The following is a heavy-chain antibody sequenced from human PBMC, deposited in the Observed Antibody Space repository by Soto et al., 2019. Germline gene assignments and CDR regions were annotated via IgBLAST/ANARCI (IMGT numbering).Heavy chain of an antibody. V-gene: IGHV4-59*01. J-gene: IGHJ5*02. CDR3: ARGASVVVLAATHWFGA. CDR1: GGSISSYY. CDR2: IYYSGST. Sequence: SETLSRTCTVCGGSISSYYWSWIRQPPGKGLERIGYIYYSGSTNYKPSLKSRVTRSVDTSKNQFSLKLSSVTAADTAVYYCARGASVVVLAATHWFGAWGQGTLVTVSS. D-gene: IGHD2-15*01.